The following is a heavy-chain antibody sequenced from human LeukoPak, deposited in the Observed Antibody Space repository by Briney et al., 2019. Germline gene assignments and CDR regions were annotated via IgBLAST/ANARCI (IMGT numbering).Heavy chain of an antibody. CDR1: GYTFTSYY. D-gene: IGHD3-22*01. CDR2: INPSGGST. J-gene: IGHJ6*02. V-gene: IGHV1-46*01. Sequence: ASVKVSCKASGYTFTSYYMHWVRQAPGQGLEWMGIINPSGGSTTYAQKFQGRVTMTRDTSTSTVYMELSSLRSEDTAVYYCAREPPITMTPRDYYYGMDVWGQGTTVTVSS. CDR3: AREPPITMTPRDYYYGMDV.